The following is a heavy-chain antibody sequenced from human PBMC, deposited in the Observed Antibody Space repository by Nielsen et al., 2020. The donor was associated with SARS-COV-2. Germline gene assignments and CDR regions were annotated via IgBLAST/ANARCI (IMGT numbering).Heavy chain of an antibody. V-gene: IGHV1-18*04. J-gene: IGHJ5*02. Sequence: ASVKVSCKASGYTFTSYGISWVRQAPGQGLEWMGWISAYNGNTNYAQKLQGRVTMTTDTSTSTAYMELRSLRSDDTAVYYCAREPYSSGWYWFDPWGQGTLVTVPS. CDR2: ISAYNGNT. CDR3: AREPYSSGWYWFDP. CDR1: GYTFTSYG. D-gene: IGHD6-19*01.